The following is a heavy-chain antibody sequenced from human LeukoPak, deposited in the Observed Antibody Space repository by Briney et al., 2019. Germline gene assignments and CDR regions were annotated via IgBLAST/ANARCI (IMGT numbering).Heavy chain of an antibody. Sequence: TGGSLRLSCAASGFTFSSYWMSWVRQAPGKGLEWVANIKQDGCEKYYVDSVKGRFTISRDNAKNSLYLQMNSLRAEDTAVYYCARDSPRGLYYYYGMDVWGQGTTVTVSS. V-gene: IGHV3-7*01. J-gene: IGHJ6*02. D-gene: IGHD3-10*01. CDR3: ARDSPRGLYYYYGMDV. CDR2: IKQDGCEK. CDR1: GFTFSSYW.